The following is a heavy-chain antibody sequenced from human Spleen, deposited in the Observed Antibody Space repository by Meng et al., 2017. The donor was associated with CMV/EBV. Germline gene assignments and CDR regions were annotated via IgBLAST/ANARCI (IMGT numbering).Heavy chain of an antibody. Sequence: SVKVSCKASGGTFSSYAISWVRQAPGQGLEWMGGIIPILGIANYAQKFQGRVTITADKSTSTAYMELRSLRSDDTAVYYCARAGVYDSSGYYFVWGQGTLVTVSS. D-gene: IGHD3-22*01. CDR1: GGTFSSYA. CDR2: IIPILGIA. CDR3: ARAGVYDSSGYYFV. V-gene: IGHV1-69*10. J-gene: IGHJ4*02.